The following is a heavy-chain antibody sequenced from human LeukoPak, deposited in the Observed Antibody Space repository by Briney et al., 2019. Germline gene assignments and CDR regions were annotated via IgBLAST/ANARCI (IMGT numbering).Heavy chain of an antibody. CDR1: GYTFTGYY. CDR3: AKGMYSSGWSTETRFFESDY. D-gene: IGHD6-19*01. J-gene: IGHJ4*02. CDR2: INPSGGST. Sequence: GASVKVSCKASGYTFTGYYMHWVRQAPGQGLEWMGIINPSGGSTSYAQKFQGRVTMTRDTSTSTVYMELSSLRSEDTAVYYCAKGMYSSGWSTETRFFESDYWGQGTLVTVSS. V-gene: IGHV1-46*01.